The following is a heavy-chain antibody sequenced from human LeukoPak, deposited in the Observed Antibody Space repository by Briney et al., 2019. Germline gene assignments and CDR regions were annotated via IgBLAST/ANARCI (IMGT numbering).Heavy chain of an antibody. V-gene: IGHV3-23*01. CDR3: VKGASDGCYAPSHI. Sequence: GSLRLSCAAAGFTFSNFAMSWVRQAPGKGLEWVSGVSGSGGSTYYADSVKGRFTISRDNSKNTLYLQMNSLRAEDTAVYYCVKGASDGCYAPSHIWGQGTTVTVSS. J-gene: IGHJ3*02. D-gene: IGHD2-15*01. CDR1: GFTFSNFA. CDR2: VSGSGGST.